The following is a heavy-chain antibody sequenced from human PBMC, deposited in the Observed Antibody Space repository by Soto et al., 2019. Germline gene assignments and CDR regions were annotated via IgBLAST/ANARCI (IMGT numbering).Heavy chain of an antibody. J-gene: IGHJ5*02. CDR3: ARGQESTESYYDFWSCYYGGWFDP. V-gene: IGHV1-8*01. CDR1: GYTFTSYD. D-gene: IGHD3-3*01. CDR2: MNPNSGNT. Sequence: QVQLVQSGAEVKKPGASVKVSCKATGYTFTSYDINWVLQATGQGLEWMGWMNPNSGNTGYAQKFQGRVTMTRNTSIRTAYMELSSLRSEDTAVYYCARGQESTESYYDFWSCYYGGWFDPWGQGTLVTVSS.